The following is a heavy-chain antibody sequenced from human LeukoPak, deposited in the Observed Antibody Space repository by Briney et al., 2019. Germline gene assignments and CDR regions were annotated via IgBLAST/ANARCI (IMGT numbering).Heavy chain of an antibody. J-gene: IGHJ4*02. CDR3: AYDSSGYRVAAFDS. D-gene: IGHD3-22*01. V-gene: IGHV1-18*01. CDR2: IIAYNGNT. Sequence: ASVKVSCKASGYTFTSYGISWVRQAPGQGLEWMGCIIAYNGNTNYAQKLQSRVTMTTDTSTSTAYMELRRLRSDDTAVYSCAYDSSGYRVAAFDSWGQGTLVTVSS. CDR1: GYTFTSYG.